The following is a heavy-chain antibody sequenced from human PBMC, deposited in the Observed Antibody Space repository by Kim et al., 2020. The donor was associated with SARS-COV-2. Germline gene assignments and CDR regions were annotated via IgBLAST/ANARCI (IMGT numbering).Heavy chain of an antibody. V-gene: IGHV1-3*01. Sequence: ASVKVSCKASGYDFTSYAIHWVRQAPGQSLEGMGWSNVGNGNTKYALKFQGRVLITRDTPSRIAYMELSSLTSEDTAVYYCAREGSGSDFWSGPPEYWGQRTLVPVSS. D-gene: IGHD3-3*01. CDR1: GYDFTSYA. CDR2: SNVGNGNT. CDR3: AREGSGSDFWSGPPEY. J-gene: IGHJ4*02.